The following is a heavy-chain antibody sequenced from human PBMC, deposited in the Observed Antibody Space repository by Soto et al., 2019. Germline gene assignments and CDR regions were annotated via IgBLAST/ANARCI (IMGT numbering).Heavy chain of an antibody. CDR1: GGSGSIREFY. CDR3: ARVSKLVAPKDCKSAYFYAMDV. V-gene: IGHV4-61*08. Sequence: TLSVNSVVLGGSGSIREFYWSWIREPPGKPLEWIGYVYSTGTTNYSPSLKSRVDMSVDTSENQFPLKVRSVTAADAAVYFCARVSKLVAPKDCKSAYFYAMDVWGPVTTVTVS. D-gene: IGHD6-6*01. J-gene: IGHJ6*02. CDR2: VYSTGTT.